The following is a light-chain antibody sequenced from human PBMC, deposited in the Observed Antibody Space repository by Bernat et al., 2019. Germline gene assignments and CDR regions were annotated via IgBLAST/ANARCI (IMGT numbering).Light chain of an antibody. J-gene: IGLJ3*02. CDR3: SSYRSSNTWV. CDR2: DVS. CDR1: SSDVGTYNL. V-gene: IGLV2-14*02. Sequence: QSALTQPASVSGSPGQSITISCTGTSSDVGTYNLVSWYQQHPGKAPKLMIYDVSNRPSGVSNRFSGSKSGNTASLIISGLQAEDEADYYCSSYRSSNTWVFGGGTKLTVL.